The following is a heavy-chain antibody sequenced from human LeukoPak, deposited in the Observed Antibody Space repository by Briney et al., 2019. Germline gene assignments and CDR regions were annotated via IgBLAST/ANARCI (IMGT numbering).Heavy chain of an antibody. D-gene: IGHD4-11*01. V-gene: IGHV1-69*05. CDR1: GGTFSSYA. Sequence: SVKVSCKASGGTFSSYAISWVRQAPGQGLEWTGGIIPIFGTANYAQKFQGRVTITTDESTSTAYMELSSLRSEDTAVYYCARVPGATTVTTDNWFDPWGQGTLVTVSS. J-gene: IGHJ5*02. CDR2: IIPIFGTA. CDR3: ARVPGATTVTTDNWFDP.